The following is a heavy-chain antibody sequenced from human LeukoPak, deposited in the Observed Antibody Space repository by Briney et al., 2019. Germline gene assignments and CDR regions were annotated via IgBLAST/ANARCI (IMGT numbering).Heavy chain of an antibody. D-gene: IGHD3-16*01. CDR1: GGSISSYY. J-gene: IGHJ3*02. V-gene: IGHV4-4*07. CDR3: ARVVGLTGDAFDI. Sequence: SETLSLTCTVSGGSISSYYWSWIRQPAGKGQEWIGRIYTSGSTNYNPSLKGRVTMSVDTSKNQVSLKLSSVTAADTAVYYCARVVGLTGDAFDIWGQGTMVTVSS. CDR2: IYTSGST.